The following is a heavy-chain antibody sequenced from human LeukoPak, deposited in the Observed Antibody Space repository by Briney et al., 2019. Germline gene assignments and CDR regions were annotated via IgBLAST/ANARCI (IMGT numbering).Heavy chain of an antibody. CDR3: AIKHQLVRGSWFDP. D-gene: IGHD6-13*01. V-gene: IGHV3-23*01. J-gene: IGHJ5*02. CDR1: GFTFSSYA. CDR2: ISGSGGST. Sequence: GGSLRLSCAASGFTFSSYAMSWVRQAPGKGLEWVSAISGSGGSTYYADSVKGRFTISRDNSKNTLYLQMNSLRAEDTAVYYCAIKHQLVRGSWFDPWGQGTLVTVSS.